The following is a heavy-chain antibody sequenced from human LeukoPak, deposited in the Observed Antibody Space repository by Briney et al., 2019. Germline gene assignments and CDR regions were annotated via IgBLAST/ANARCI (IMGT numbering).Heavy chain of an antibody. CDR2: ISRSSSYI. CDR1: GFTFSSYS. D-gene: IGHD5-18*01. J-gene: IGHJ4*02. Sequence: PGGSLRLSCAASGFTFSSYSMNWVRQAPGKGLEWVSSISRSSSYIYYADSVKGRFTISRDNAKNSLYLQMNSMRAEDTAVYYCARDEGTRGYSYGFCLDYWGQGTLVTVSS. CDR3: ARDEGTRGYSYGFCLDY. V-gene: IGHV3-21*01.